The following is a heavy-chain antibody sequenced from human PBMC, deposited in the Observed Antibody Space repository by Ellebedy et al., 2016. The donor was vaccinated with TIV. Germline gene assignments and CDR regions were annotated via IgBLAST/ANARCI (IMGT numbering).Heavy chain of an antibody. CDR3: ARDGDSGWLLDY. CDR2: IKQDGSEK. CDR1: GFTFGSYW. Sequence: GGSLRLSXAASGFTFGSYWMSWVRQAPGKGLEWVANIKQDGSEKYYVDSVKGRFTISRDNAENSLYLRMDSLRGEDTAVYYCARDGDSGWLLDYWGQGTLVTLSS. V-gene: IGHV3-7*01. D-gene: IGHD5-12*01. J-gene: IGHJ4*02.